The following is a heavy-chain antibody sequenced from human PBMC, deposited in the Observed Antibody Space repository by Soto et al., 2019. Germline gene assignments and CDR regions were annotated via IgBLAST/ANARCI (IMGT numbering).Heavy chain of an antibody. J-gene: IGHJ5*02. CDR2: INTYNGNT. CDR1: GDTCTNYG. Sequence: GASVKVCCKAAGDTCTNYGGSWMRQAPGQGLEWMGWINTYNGNTNHAQKLQGRVTMTTDTSTSTAYMELRSLRSDDTAVYYCARGVGSGTYYNQYTWFDPWGQGTLVTVSS. V-gene: IGHV1-18*01. D-gene: IGHD3-10*01. CDR3: ARGVGSGTYYNQYTWFDP.